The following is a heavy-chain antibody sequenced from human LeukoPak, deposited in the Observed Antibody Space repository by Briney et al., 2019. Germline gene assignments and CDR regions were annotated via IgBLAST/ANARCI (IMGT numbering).Heavy chain of an antibody. CDR1: GFTFSTYS. V-gene: IGHV3-21*01. CDR2: ISSSSNYI. J-gene: IGHJ4*02. D-gene: IGHD3-10*01. CDR3: SRIRQIRFGVSDY. Sequence: GGSLRLSCGASGFTFSTYSMNWIRQTPGKGLEWVSSISSSSNYIYYADSVKGRFTISRDNAKNSLYLQMNSLRAEDTAVYYCSRIRQIRFGVSDYWGQGTRVTVSS.